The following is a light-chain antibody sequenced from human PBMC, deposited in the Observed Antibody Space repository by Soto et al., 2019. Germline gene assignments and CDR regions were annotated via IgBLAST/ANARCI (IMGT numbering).Light chain of an antibody. CDR1: QSVSSSY. J-gene: IGKJ5*01. V-gene: IGKV3-20*01. Sequence: EIVLTQSPGTLSLSPGERATLSCRASQSVSSSYLACYQQNPGQAPRLLIDGASSRTTSIPDRFSGSGSRTDITLTISRLEPEDVAVYYCQQYGSSPITFGQGTRLDIK. CDR2: GAS. CDR3: QQYGSSPIT.